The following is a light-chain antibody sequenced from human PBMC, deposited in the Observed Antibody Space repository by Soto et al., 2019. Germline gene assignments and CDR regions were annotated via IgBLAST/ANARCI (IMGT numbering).Light chain of an antibody. CDR2: DVS. CDR3: SSYTTSSTYV. J-gene: IGLJ1*01. V-gene: IGLV2-18*02. Sequence: QSALTQPPSLSGSPGQSVAISCTGTSRDVGNYNRVSWYQQPPGSAPKLILYDVSNRPSGVPDRFSGSKSGNTASLTISGLQADDEADYYCSSYTTSSTYVFGTGTKVTVL. CDR1: SRDVGNYNR.